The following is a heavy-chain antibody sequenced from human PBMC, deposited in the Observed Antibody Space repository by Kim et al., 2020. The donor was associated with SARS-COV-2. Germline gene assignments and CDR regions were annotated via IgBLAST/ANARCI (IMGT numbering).Heavy chain of an antibody. CDR3: APSTYSSSSVDFDY. D-gene: IGHD6-6*01. Sequence: ADSVKGRFTISRDNSKNTLYLQMSSLRAEDTAVYYCAPSTYSSSSVDFDYWGQGTLVTVSS. V-gene: IGHV3-64D*09. J-gene: IGHJ4*02.